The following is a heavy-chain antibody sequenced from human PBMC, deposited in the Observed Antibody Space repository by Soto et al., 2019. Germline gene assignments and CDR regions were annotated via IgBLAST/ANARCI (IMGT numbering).Heavy chain of an antibody. J-gene: IGHJ6*02. CDR2: INAYNGNT. CDR1: GYSFTRYG. CDR3: AMVDVYVTPSPQDV. V-gene: IGHV1-18*01. Sequence: QVQLVQSGAEVKNPGASVKVSCKASGYSFTRYGIGWARQAPGQGLEWMGWINAYNGNTNYAQNLQGRLTLTTDTSTTTAYRELRSLRSSDTAIYYCAMVDVYVTPSPQDVWGQGTTVTVSS. D-gene: IGHD3-16*01.